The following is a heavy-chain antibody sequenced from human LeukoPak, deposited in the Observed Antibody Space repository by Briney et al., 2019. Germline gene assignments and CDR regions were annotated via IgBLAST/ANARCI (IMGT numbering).Heavy chain of an antibody. Sequence: GGSLRLSCAASGFTFSDYYMSWIRQAPGKGLEWVSYISSSGSTIYYADSVKGRFTISRDNAKNSLYLQMNSLRAEDTAGYYCARRRSSGYASWVFDYWGQGTLVTVSS. CDR1: GFTFSDYY. V-gene: IGHV3-11*01. CDR3: ARRRSSGYASWVFDY. CDR2: ISSSGSTI. J-gene: IGHJ4*02. D-gene: IGHD5-12*01.